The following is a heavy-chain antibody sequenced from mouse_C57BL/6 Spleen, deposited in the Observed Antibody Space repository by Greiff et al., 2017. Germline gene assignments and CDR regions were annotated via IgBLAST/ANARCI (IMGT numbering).Heavy chain of an antibody. CDR1: GYTFTSYT. V-gene: IGHV1-4*01. D-gene: IGHD1-1*01. Sequence: VQLVESGAELARPGASVKMSCKASGYTFTSYTMHWVKQRPGQGLEWIGYINPSSGDTKYNQKFKDKATLTADKSSSTAYMQLSSLTSEDSAVYYCASYYYGRDYFDYWGQGTTLTVSS. CDR3: ASYYYGRDYFDY. J-gene: IGHJ2*01. CDR2: INPSSGDT.